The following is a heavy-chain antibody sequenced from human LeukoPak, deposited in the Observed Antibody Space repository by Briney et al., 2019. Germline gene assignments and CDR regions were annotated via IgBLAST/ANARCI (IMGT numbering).Heavy chain of an antibody. CDR2: IRFDGNEE. CDR1: GFTFSNHY. Sequence: PGGSLRLSCAASGFTFSNHYMHWVRQAPGKGLEWVAFIRFDGNEEFYADSVKGRFTVSRDNSKNTLYLQMNSLRAEDTAVYYCARARAVAGDFDYWGQGTLVTVSS. J-gene: IGHJ4*02. V-gene: IGHV3-30*02. D-gene: IGHD6-19*01. CDR3: ARARAVAGDFDY.